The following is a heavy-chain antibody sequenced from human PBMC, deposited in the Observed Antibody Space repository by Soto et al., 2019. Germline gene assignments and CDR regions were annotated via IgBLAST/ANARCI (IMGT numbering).Heavy chain of an antibody. J-gene: IGHJ6*03. V-gene: IGHV3-53*04. Sequence: EVQLVESGGGLVQPGGSLRLSCAASGFTVSSNYMSWVRQAPGKGLEWVSVIYSGGSTYYADPVKGRFTISRHNSKNTLYLQRNSLRAEDTAVYYCARAPGYYYYYMVVWGKGTTVTVSS. CDR3: ARAPGYYYYYMVV. CDR2: IYSGGST. CDR1: GFTVSSNY.